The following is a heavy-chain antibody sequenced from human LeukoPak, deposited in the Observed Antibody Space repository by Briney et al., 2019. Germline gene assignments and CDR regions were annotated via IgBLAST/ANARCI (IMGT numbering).Heavy chain of an antibody. V-gene: IGHV4-59*08. J-gene: IGHJ4*02. D-gene: IGHD3-3*01. CDR3: ARHDFWRGFDY. CDR1: GRSIDNYY. CDR2: IFYNGRT. Sequence: SETLSLTCTVSGRSIDNYYWGLIRQSPGKGLEYIAYIFYNGRTNYNLSLRSRVTISVDTSKNQFSLKLNYVTAADTAVYYCARHDFWRGFDYWGQGALVTVSS.